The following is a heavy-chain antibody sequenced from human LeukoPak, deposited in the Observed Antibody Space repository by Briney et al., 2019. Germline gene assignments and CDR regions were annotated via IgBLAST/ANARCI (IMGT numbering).Heavy chain of an antibody. V-gene: IGHV4-34*01. CDR3: ARAHDYGDYGFDY. CDR1: GGSFSGYY. J-gene: IGHJ4*02. Sequence: SGTLSLTCAVYGGSFSGYYWSWIRQPPGKGLEWIGEINHSGSTNYNPSLKSRVTISVDTSKNQFSLKLSSVTAADTAVYYCARAHDYGDYGFDYWGQGTLVTVSP. CDR2: INHSGST. D-gene: IGHD4-17*01.